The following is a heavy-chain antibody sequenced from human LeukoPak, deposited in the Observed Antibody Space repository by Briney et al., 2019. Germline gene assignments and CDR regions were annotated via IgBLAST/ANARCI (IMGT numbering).Heavy chain of an antibody. J-gene: IGHJ4*02. CDR2: ITSSSSAI. V-gene: IGHV3-48*01. CDR3: ARVRGSYHFDY. CDR1: GFTFSGYS. D-gene: IGHD1-26*01. Sequence: SGGSLRLSCAASGFTFSGYSMNWVRQAPGKGLEWVSYITSSSSAIYYADSVKGRFTISRDNAKNSLYLQVNSLRAEDTAVYTCARVRGSYHFDYWGQGTLVTVSS.